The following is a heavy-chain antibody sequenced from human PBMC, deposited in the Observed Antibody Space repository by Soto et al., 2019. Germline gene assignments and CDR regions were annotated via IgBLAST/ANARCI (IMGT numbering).Heavy chain of an antibody. J-gene: IGHJ3*02. Sequence: SVKVSCKASGGTFSSYTISWVRQAPGQGLEWMGRIIPILGIANYAQKFQGRVTITADKSTSTAYMELSSLRSEDTAVYYCARYFIISSMVRGVTGDDAFDIWGQGTMVTVSS. CDR3: ARYFIISSMVRGVTGDDAFDI. V-gene: IGHV1-69*02. D-gene: IGHD3-10*01. CDR1: GGTFSSYT. CDR2: IIPILGIA.